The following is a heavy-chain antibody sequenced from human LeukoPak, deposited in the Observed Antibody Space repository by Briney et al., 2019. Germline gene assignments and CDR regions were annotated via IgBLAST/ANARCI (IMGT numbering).Heavy chain of an antibody. J-gene: IGHJ4*02. D-gene: IGHD2-15*01. V-gene: IGHV4-59*08. Sequence: SETLSLTCTVSGGSISSYYWSWIRQPPGKGLVWIGYIYYSGMTNYNPSLKSRVTMSGDTSKNQFPLNLNSATAADTAVYYCARRYCSGGSCYPRHFDFWGQGTLVTVSS. CDR1: GGSISSYY. CDR2: IYYSGMT. CDR3: ARRYCSGGSCYPRHFDF.